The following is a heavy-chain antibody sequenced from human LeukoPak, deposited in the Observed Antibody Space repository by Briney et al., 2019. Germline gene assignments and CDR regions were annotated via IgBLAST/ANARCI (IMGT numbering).Heavy chain of an antibody. CDR1: GYTFTGYY. Sequence: ASVKVSCKASGYTFTGYYMHWVRQAPGQGLEWMGWINPNSGGTNYAQKFQGRVTMTRDTSISTAYMELSRLRSDDTAVYYCARAPTFYYYGMDVRGQGTTVTVSS. J-gene: IGHJ6*02. CDR2: INPNSGGT. D-gene: IGHD2-15*01. CDR3: ARAPTFYYYGMDV. V-gene: IGHV1-2*02.